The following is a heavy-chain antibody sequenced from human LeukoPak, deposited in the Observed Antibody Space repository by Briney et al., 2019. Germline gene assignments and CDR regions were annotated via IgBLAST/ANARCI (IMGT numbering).Heavy chain of an antibody. CDR3: AKPARTDYVDY. V-gene: IGHV3-53*01. CDR1: GFTVSGNY. CDR2: IYSGGTT. Sequence: GGSLRLSCAVSGFTVSGNYMSWVRQAPGKGLEWVSLIYSGGTTYYADSVKGRFTISRDNSKNTLYLQMNSLRAEDTAVYYCAKPARTDYVDYWGQGTLVTVST. J-gene: IGHJ4*02. D-gene: IGHD1-14*01.